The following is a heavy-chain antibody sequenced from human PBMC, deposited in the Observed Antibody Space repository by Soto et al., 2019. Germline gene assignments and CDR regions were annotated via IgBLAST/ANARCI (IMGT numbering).Heavy chain of an antibody. CDR2: IYYSGST. D-gene: IGHD2-2*01. CDR1: GGSISSYY. V-gene: IGHV4-59*08. J-gene: IGHJ5*02. Sequence: SETLSLTCTVSGGSISSYYWSWIRQPPGKGLEWIGYIYYSGSTNYNPSLKSRVTIPVDTSRNQFSLKLSAVTAADTAVYYCAGVVPAAMFDPWGQGTLVTVSS. CDR3: AGVVPAAMFDP.